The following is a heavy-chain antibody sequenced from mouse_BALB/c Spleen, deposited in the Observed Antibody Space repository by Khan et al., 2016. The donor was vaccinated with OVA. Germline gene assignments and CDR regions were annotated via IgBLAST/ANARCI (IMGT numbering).Heavy chain of an antibody. D-gene: IGHD1-3*01. V-gene: IGHV4-1*02. J-gene: IGHJ4*01. CDR1: GFDFSRYW. CDR2: INPDSSTI. Sequence: EVQLVESGGGLVQPGGSLKLSCAASGFDFSRYWMSWVRQAPGKGLEWNGDINPDSSTIHYTPSLKDNLVISRDNAKNTHYLRRIKLISEDTALNYCVRQLSGAMDYWGQGTSVTVSS. CDR3: VRQLSGAMDY.